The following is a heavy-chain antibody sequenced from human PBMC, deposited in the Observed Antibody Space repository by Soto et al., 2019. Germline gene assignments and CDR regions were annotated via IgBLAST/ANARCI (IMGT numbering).Heavy chain of an antibody. V-gene: IGHV3-23*01. Sequence: PXGSLGLSCAASGFSFGNYAMNWVRQAPGKGLEWVSGLSGSGTSTYYADSVKGRFTISRDNSRDTLFLQMNSLTADDTAVYYCAKATTNGGWFNPFDSWGQGALVTVSS. CDR1: GFSFGNYA. J-gene: IGHJ4*02. CDR3: AKATTNGGWFNPFDS. D-gene: IGHD6-19*01. CDR2: LSGSGTST.